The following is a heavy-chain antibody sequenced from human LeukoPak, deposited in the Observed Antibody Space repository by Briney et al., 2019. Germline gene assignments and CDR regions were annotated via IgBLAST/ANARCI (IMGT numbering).Heavy chain of an antibody. Sequence: PGGSLRLSCAASGFTFSSYGMHWVRQAPGKGLEWVAVIWYDGSNKYYADSVKGRFTISRDNSKNTLYLQMNSLRAEDTAVYYFARGATTPYYYDSSGYRNYYYYYYMDVWGKGTTVTVSS. J-gene: IGHJ6*03. V-gene: IGHV3-33*01. CDR2: IWYDGSNK. CDR1: GFTFSSYG. CDR3: ARGATTPYYYDSSGYRNYYYYYYMDV. D-gene: IGHD3-22*01.